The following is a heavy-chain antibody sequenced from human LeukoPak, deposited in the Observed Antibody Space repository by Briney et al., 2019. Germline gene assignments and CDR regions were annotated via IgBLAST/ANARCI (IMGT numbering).Heavy chain of an antibody. CDR1: GFTFSNYA. CDR2: ISYDGSNK. V-gene: IGHV3-30*03. D-gene: IGHD5-18*01. Sequence: GGSLRLSCAASGFTFSNYAMSWVRQAPGKGLEWVAVISYDGSNKYYADSVKGRFTISRDNSENTLYLQMNSLRAEDTAVYYCARTRYSYGKDYFDYWGQGTLVTVSS. CDR3: ARTRYSYGKDYFDY. J-gene: IGHJ4*02.